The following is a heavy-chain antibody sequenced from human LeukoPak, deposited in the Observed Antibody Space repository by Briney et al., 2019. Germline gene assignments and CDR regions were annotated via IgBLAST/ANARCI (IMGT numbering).Heavy chain of an antibody. CDR2: ANVDGTGT. J-gene: IGHJ4*02. D-gene: IGHD3-22*01. Sequence: GGSLRLSCAASGLTFNSYWMHWVRQAPGKGLVWVSRANVDGTGTSYADSVRGRFTISRDNARNTLFLQMNSLRAEDTAVYYCARYYYDSSRGAYWGQGTLVTVSS. CDR1: GLTFNSYW. V-gene: IGHV3-74*01. CDR3: ARYYYDSSRGAY.